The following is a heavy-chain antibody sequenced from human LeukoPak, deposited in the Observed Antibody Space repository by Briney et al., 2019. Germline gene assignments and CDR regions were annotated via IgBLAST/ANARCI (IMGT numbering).Heavy chain of an antibody. CDR3: AGKYYYGSGSYYSIDY. J-gene: IGHJ4*02. CDR1: GGSISTSSYY. CDR2: IYYSGST. V-gene: IGHV4-39*07. D-gene: IGHD3-10*01. Sequence: SETLSLTCTVSGGSISTSSYYWGWIRQPPGKGLEWIGSIYYSGSTYYNPSLKSRVTISVDTSKNQFSLKLSSVTAADTAVYYCAGKYYYGSGSYYSIDYWGQGTLVTVSS.